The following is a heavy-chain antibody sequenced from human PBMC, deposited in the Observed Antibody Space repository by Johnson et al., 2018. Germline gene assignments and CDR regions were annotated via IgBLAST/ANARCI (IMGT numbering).Heavy chain of an antibody. Sequence: QVQLVESGAEVKKPGSSVKVSCKAYGGTFSSYTISWVRQAPGQGLEWMGRIIPILDIVNYAQRFQGRVTRTADKSTSTAYMKLSSLRYEDKAVYYCARDTRSDGGYHDYMDGWGKGTTVFVSS. D-gene: IGHD4-23*01. CDR3: ARDTRSDGGYHDYMDG. V-gene: IGHV1-69*09. CDR2: IIPILDIV. CDR1: GGTFSSYT. J-gene: IGHJ6*03.